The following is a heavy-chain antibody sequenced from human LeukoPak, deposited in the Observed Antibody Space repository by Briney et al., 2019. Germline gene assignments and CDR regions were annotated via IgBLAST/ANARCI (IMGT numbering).Heavy chain of an antibody. CDR3: ARWAFYYYDTSGSYYFDH. J-gene: IGHJ4*02. V-gene: IGHV3-7*01. CDR1: GFTFSSFW. D-gene: IGHD3-22*01. CDR2: IKQDGSKK. Sequence: GGSLRLSCAASGFTFSSFWMSWVRQAPWKGLEWVANIKQDGSKKNYVDSVKGRFTISRDNAKNSLSLEMSSLRAEDTAVYYCARWAFYYYDTSGSYYFDHWGQGTLVTVSS.